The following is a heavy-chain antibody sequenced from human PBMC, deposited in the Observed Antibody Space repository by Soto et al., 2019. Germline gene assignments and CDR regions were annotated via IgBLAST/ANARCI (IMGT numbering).Heavy chain of an antibody. CDR2: IKQDGSEK. Sequence: EVQLVESGGGLVQPGGSLRLSCAASGFTFSTYWMHWVRQGPGKGLEWVANIKQDGSEKYYLDSVKGRFTISRDNAKSSLYLQMNSLRAEDTAVYYCARVFAAADSLWGQGTLVTVSS. D-gene: IGHD6-13*01. V-gene: IGHV3-7*01. CDR1: GFTFSTYW. J-gene: IGHJ4*02. CDR3: ARVFAAADSL.